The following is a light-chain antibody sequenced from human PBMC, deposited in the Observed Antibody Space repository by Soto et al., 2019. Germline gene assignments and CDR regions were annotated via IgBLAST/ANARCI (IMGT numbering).Light chain of an antibody. J-gene: IGKJ4*01. CDR1: LSVFYKSNNKNH. V-gene: IGKV4-1*01. CDR2: WAS. Sequence: DIVITQAPYSLSVSLCDSATMNCKFILSVFYKSNNKNHLAWYQQKPGQPPQLIIYWASTRESGVPERFSGSGSGTDFTLTISSLEAEDVAFYWCQQYFDVPFTFGGGTKVDIK. CDR3: QQYFDVPFT.